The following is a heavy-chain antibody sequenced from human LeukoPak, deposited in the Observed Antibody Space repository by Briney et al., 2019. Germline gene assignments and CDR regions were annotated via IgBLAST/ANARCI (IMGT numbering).Heavy chain of an antibody. J-gene: IGHJ2*01. CDR1: GGSISSHY. Sequence: PSETLSLTCTIPGGSISSHYWGWVRQPPGKGLEWIGYIYYTGSTNYNPSLKGPVTVSIDTSKNQFSLNLSSVTAADTAVYYCARTSLLGWYFDLWGRGTPVTVSS. D-gene: IGHD2-15*01. V-gene: IGHV4-59*11. CDR2: IYYTGST. CDR3: ARTSLLGWYFDL.